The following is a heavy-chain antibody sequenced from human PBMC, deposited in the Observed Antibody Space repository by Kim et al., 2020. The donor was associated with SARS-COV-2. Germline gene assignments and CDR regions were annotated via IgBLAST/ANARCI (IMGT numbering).Heavy chain of an antibody. CDR3: AKDQYCGGDCSPAYYFDY. Sequence: GGSLRLSCAASGFTFSSYGMHWVRQAPGKGLEWVAVISYDGSNKYYADSVKGRFTISRDNSKNTLYLQMNSLRAEDTAVYYCAKDQYCGGDCSPAYYFDYWGQGTLVTVSS. D-gene: IGHD2-21*01. CDR1: GFTFSSYG. V-gene: IGHV3-30*18. CDR2: ISYDGSNK. J-gene: IGHJ4*02.